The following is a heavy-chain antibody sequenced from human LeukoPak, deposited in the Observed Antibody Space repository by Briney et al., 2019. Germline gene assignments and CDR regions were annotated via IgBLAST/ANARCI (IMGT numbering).Heavy chain of an antibody. V-gene: IGHV3-53*01. Sequence: PGGSLRLSCAASGFTVSSNYMSWVRQAQGKGLEWVSLIYSGGSTYYADSVKGRFTISRDNSKNTLYLQMNSLRAEDTAIYYCARLSFDSGWYRFDPWGQGTLVTVSS. J-gene: IGHJ5*02. CDR3: ARLSFDSGWYRFDP. CDR2: IYSGGST. CDR1: GFTVSSNY. D-gene: IGHD6-19*01.